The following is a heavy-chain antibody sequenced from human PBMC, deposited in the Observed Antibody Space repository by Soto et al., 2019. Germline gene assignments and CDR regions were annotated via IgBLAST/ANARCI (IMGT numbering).Heavy chain of an antibody. J-gene: IGHJ4*02. Sequence: EVQLVESGGGLVQPGGSLRLSCAASGFRFSAFWMSWVRQAPGRGLEWVANTNQDGSEKKYVDSVKGRFTISRDNAENSLFLQMNSLRAEDSAIYYCARIYGDYAFDYWGQGTLVTVSS. CDR3: ARIYGDYAFDY. D-gene: IGHD4-17*01. CDR2: TNQDGSEK. V-gene: IGHV3-7*05. CDR1: GFRFSAFW.